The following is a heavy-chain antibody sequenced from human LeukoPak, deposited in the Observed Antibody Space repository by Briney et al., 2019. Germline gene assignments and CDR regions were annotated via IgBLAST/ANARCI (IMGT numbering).Heavy chain of an antibody. CDR2: IFSGGNT. J-gene: IGHJ6*02. CDR3: ARDLTPLHNYYGMDV. CDR1: GFTVSSNY. V-gene: IGHV3-66*01. Sequence: GSLRLSCAASGFTVSSNYMSWVRQAPGKGLEWVSFIFSGGNTNYADSVKGRFTISRDNSKNTLYLQMNSLRDEDTAVYYCARDLTPLHNYYGMDVWGQGTTVTVSS.